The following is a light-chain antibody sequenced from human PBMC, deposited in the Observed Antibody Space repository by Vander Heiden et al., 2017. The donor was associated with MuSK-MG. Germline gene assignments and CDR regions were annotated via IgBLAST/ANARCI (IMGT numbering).Light chain of an antibody. CDR3: QVWANGDRNYV. CDR1: DLGRTT. Sequence: SYVLTQPPSVSVDPRQAARLTCGGTDLGRTTVHWYQQKPGQAPVVVVHDTSDRPSGIPERFSGSNSGNTATLTISRVEAGDEADYFCQVWANGDRNYVFGTGTKVTVL. CDR2: DTS. V-gene: IGLV3-21*02. J-gene: IGLJ1*01.